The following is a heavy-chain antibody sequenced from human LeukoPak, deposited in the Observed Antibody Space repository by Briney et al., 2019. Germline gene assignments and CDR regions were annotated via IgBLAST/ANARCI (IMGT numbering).Heavy chain of an antibody. J-gene: IGHJ4*02. CDR1: GFTFSSYA. V-gene: IGHV3-23*01. CDR2: ISGSGGST. D-gene: IGHD3-22*01. Sequence: TGGSLRLSCAASGFTFSSYAMSWVRQAPGKGLEWVSAISGSGGSTHYADSVKGRFTISRDNSKNTLYLQMNSLRAEDTAVYYCAKAPSYYDSSGYFDYWGQGTLVTVSS. CDR3: AKAPSYYDSSGYFDY.